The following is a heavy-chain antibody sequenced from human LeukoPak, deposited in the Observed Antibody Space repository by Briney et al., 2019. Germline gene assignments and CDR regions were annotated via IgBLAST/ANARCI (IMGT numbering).Heavy chain of an antibody. CDR2: ISGSGGFT. J-gene: IGHJ4*02. CDR3: AKDTLFGYFD. CDR1: GFTFSSYW. V-gene: IGHV3-23*01. D-gene: IGHD3-9*01. Sequence: GGSLRLSCAASGFTFSSYWMSWVRQAPGKGLEWVSGISGSGGFTYYADSLKGRFTISRDNAKNSLYLQMNSLRAEDTALYYCAKDTLFGYFDWGQGTLVTVSS.